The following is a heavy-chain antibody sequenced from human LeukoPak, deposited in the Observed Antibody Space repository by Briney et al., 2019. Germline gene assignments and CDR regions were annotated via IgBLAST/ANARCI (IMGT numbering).Heavy chain of an antibody. CDR2: IYHSGSS. Sequence: PSETLSLTCAVSGYSISSGYYWGGIRQPPGKGLEWRGSIYHSGSSYYNPSLKSRGTISVDTSKNQFSLKLSSVTAADTAVYYCACNLVATIDGGFDYWGQGTLVTVSS. CDR3: ACNLVATIDGGFDY. D-gene: IGHD5-12*01. CDR1: GYSISSGYY. V-gene: IGHV4-38-2*01. J-gene: IGHJ4*02.